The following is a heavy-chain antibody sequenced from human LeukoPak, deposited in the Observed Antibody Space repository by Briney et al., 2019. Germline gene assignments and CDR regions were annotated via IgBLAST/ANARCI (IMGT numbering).Heavy chain of an antibody. CDR1: GYTFTSYY. CDR3: ARGPPNYDILTGSWFDP. Sequence: ASVNVSCKASGYTFTSYYMHWVRQAPGQGLEWMGIINPSGGSTSYAQKFQGRVTMTRDTSTSTVYMELSSLRSEDTAVYYCARGPPNYDILTGSWFDPWGQGTLVTVSS. V-gene: IGHV1-46*01. CDR2: INPSGGST. D-gene: IGHD3-9*01. J-gene: IGHJ5*02.